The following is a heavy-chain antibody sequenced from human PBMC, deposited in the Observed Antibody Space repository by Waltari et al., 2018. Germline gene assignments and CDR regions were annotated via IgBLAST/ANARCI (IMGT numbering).Heavy chain of an antibody. J-gene: IGHJ4*02. D-gene: IGHD3-22*01. CDR1: GYTFSNYG. CDR3: ARVFDSSQYYYGSDY. V-gene: IGHV1-18*01. CDR2: IAAYNGNT. Sequence: QVQLVQSGTEVKKPGASVKVSCKASGYTFSNYGVSGVRQAPGQGLEWLGWIAAYNGNTHSAPKLQCRVTMTTDTSPTTAYLELRSLTSDDTAVYYCARVFDSSQYYYGSDYWGQGTLVTVSS.